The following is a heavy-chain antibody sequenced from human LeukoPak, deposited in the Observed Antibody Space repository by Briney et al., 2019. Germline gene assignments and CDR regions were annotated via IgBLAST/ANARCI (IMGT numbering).Heavy chain of an antibody. CDR3: ATGSY. Sequence: GGSLRLSCAASGFTFSSAWMNWVRQAPGKGLEWVGRIKSKTEGGTTDYPAPVKGRFTISRDDSKTTLYLQMDSLKTEDTAVYYCATGSYWGQGTLVTVSS. V-gene: IGHV3-15*01. CDR2: IKSKTEGGTT. CDR1: GFTFSSAW. J-gene: IGHJ4*02.